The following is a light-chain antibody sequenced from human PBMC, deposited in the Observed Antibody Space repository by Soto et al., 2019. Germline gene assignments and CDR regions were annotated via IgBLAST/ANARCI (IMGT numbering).Light chain of an antibody. CDR1: SSDVGGYDY. J-gene: IGLJ1*01. V-gene: IGLV2-8*01. CDR2: EVT. Sequence: SALSQPPSASGSPGQSVTISCTGTSSDVGGYDYVSWYQQHPGKAPKLMIYEVTKRPSGVPDRFSGSKSGYTASLTVSGLQAEDEADYYCSSYGGRNNYVFGTGTKVTVL. CDR3: SSYGGRNNYV.